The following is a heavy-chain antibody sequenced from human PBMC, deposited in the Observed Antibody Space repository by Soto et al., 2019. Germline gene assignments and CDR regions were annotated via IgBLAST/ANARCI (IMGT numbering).Heavy chain of an antibody. V-gene: IGHV4-61*01. Sequence: ASETLSLTCTVSGGSVSSGSYYLSWIRQPPGKGLEWIGYIYYSGSTNYNPSLKSRVTISVDTSKNQFSLKLSSVTAADTAVYYCARDGYYYDSSGYWWFDPWGQGTLVTVSS. CDR3: ARDGYYYDSSGYWWFDP. D-gene: IGHD3-22*01. J-gene: IGHJ5*02. CDR2: IYYSGST. CDR1: GGSVSSGSYY.